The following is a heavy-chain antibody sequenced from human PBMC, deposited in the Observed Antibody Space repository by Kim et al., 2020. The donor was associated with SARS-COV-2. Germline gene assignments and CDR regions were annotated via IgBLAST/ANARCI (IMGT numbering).Heavy chain of an antibody. D-gene: IGHD1-26*01. CDR1: GGSFSGYY. CDR2: INHSGST. CDR3: AGSGSYIWYWFDP. V-gene: IGHV4-34*01. J-gene: IGHJ5*02. Sequence: SETLSLTCAVYGGSFSGYYWSWIRQPPGKGLEWIGEINHSGSTNYNPSLKSRVTISVDTSKNQFSLKLSSVTAADTAVYYCAGSGSYIWYWFDPWGQGTLVTVSS.